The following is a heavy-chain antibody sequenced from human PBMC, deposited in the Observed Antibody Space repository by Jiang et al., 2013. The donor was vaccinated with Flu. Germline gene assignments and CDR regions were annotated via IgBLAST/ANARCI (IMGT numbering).Heavy chain of an antibody. J-gene: IGHJ3*02. D-gene: IGHD2-2*01. CDR2: IYPGDSDT. CDR3: ARHQGSIVVVPAAIGAFDI. CDR1: GYSFTSYW. Sequence: GAEVKKPGESLKISCKGSGYSFTSYWIGWVRQMPGKGLEWMGIIYPGDSDTRYSPSFQGQVTISADKSISTAYLQWSSLKASDTAMYYCARHQGSIVVVPAAIGAFDIWGQGTMVTVSS. V-gene: IGHV5-51*01.